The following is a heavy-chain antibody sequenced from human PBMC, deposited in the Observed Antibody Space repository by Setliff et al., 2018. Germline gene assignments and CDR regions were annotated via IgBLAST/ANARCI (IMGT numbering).Heavy chain of an antibody. CDR2: IYYSGST. D-gene: IGHD4-4*01. CDR1: GGSISSSSYY. Sequence: KASETLSLTCTVSGGSISSSSYYWGWIRQSSGKGLEWIGSIYYSGSTNYNPSLKSRVTISVDTSKNQFSLKLSSVTAADTAVYYCARDRFRGLHSTPRWFDPWGQGTLVTVSS. J-gene: IGHJ5*02. CDR3: ARDRFRGLHSTPRWFDP. V-gene: IGHV4-39*07.